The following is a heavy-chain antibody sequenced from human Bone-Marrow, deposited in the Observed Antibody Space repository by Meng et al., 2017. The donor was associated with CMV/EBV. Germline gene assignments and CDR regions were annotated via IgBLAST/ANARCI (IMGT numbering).Heavy chain of an antibody. V-gene: IGHV4-34*01. CDR2: INHSGST. CDR1: GGSFSGYY. Sequence: VQLLEWGAGLLKTPGTLALTCAVYGGSFSGYYWSWIRQPSGKGLEWIGEINHSGSTNYNPSLKSRVTISVDTSKNQFSLKLSSVTAADTAVYYCARGVDYYDSSGYYYWGQGTLVTVSS. CDR3: ARGVDYYDSSGYYY. D-gene: IGHD3-22*01. J-gene: IGHJ4*02.